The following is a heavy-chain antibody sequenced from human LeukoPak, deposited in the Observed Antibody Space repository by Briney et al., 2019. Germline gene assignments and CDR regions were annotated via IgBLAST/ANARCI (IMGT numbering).Heavy chain of an antibody. J-gene: IGHJ4*02. Sequence: ASVKVSCKASGYTFTTYYLHWVRQAPGQGLEWMAIINPSAGSTSNAQKFQGRVTVTMDTSTSTVNMELSSLRSEDTAVYYCVIAAFDYWGQGTLVTVSS. CDR2: INPSAGST. CDR1: GYTFTTYY. V-gene: IGHV1-46*01. D-gene: IGHD2-21*01. CDR3: VIAAFDY.